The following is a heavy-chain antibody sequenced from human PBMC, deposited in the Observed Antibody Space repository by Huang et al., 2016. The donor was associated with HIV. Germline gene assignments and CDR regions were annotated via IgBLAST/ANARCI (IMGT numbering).Heavy chain of an antibody. CDR2: MRSDATDK. CDR3: AKIPPLHANLATSGPGPVDY. J-gene: IGHJ4*02. D-gene: IGHD6-13*01. V-gene: IGHV3-30*02. Sequence: QVQLVESGGGVVQPGGSLRLSCAASGFTFATYGMPWVRQAPGGWLVWVPFMRSDATDKDYADSVKGRFTASRDNSKNTLFLHMNSLRPEDTALYYCAKIPPLHANLATSGPGPVDYWGQGTLVTVSS. CDR1: GFTFATYG.